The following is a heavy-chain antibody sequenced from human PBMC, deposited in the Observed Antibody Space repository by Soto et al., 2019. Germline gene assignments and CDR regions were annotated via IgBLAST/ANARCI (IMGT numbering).Heavy chain of an antibody. D-gene: IGHD6-6*01. CDR3: AKRSSSSRFDY. CDR1: GFTFSSYA. J-gene: IGHJ4*02. Sequence: EVQLLESWGGLVQPGESLRLSCAASGFTFSSYAMSWVRQAPGKGLEWVSVISGSDDSTYYADSVKGRFTISRDNSKNTLYLQMNSLRAEDTAVYYCAKRSSSSRFDYWGQGTLVTVSS. V-gene: IGHV3-23*01. CDR2: ISGSDDST.